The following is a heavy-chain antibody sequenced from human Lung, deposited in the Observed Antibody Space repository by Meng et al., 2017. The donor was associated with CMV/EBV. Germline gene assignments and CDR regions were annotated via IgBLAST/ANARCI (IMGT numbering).Heavy chain of an antibody. CDR2: TSWYGDTK. J-gene: IGHJ4*02. CDR1: GFTFNDYA. Sequence: GGSXRLXXVVSGFTFNDYAMHWVRQTPGKGLEWVAFTSWYGDTKFYADSVRGRFTISRDNSKNSLYLQMNSLRPEDTAFYYCAKDRGSSSGRDLENWGQGTXVTVSS. D-gene: IGHD6-6*01. V-gene: IGHV3-43D*03. CDR3: AKDRGSSSGRDLEN.